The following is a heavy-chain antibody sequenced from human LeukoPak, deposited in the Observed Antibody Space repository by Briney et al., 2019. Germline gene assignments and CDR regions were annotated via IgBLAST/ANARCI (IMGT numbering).Heavy chain of an antibody. CDR2: IWSDGSNK. V-gene: IGHV3-33*06. CDR1: GFTFSSYA. D-gene: IGHD5-18*01. Sequence: GGSLRLSCAASGFTFSSYAMHWVRQAPGKGLEWVAVIWSDGSNKYYADSAKGRFTISRDNSKNTLYLQMNSLRAEDTAVYYCAKGDTAMVLDAFDIWGQGTMVTVSS. J-gene: IGHJ3*02. CDR3: AKGDTAMVLDAFDI.